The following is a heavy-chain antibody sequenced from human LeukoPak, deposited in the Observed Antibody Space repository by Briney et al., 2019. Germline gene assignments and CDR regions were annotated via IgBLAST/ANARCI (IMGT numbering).Heavy chain of an antibody. V-gene: IGHV4-39*01. CDR1: GDSISSSSYY. CDR2: IYYSGST. D-gene: IGHD3-22*01. J-gene: IGHJ4*02. CDR3: ASYFDNSGYYRRKYYFDF. Sequence: PSETLSLTCTVSGDSISSSSYYWGWIRQPPRKGLEWIGTIYYSGSTYYNPSLKSRVTISVDTSENQFSLKLSSVSAADTAVYFCASYFDNSGYYRRKYYFDFWGQGTLVTVSS.